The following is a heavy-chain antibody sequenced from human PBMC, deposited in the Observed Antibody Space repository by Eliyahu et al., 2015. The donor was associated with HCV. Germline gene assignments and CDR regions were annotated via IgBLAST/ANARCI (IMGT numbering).Heavy chain of an antibody. D-gene: IGHD6-13*01. CDR2: ILYTGNT. V-gene: IGHV4-39*01. CDR3: ARLGLGSSWFY. CDR1: GDSISVDHF. J-gene: IGHJ4*02. Sequence: QLQLQESGPGLVKPSETLSLTCTVSGDSISVDHFWGWIRQPPGKGLEYIESILYTGNTHYNPALRSRVIISVDTSKNQFSLNLSSVTAADTAVYYCARLGLGSSWFYWGQGTLVTVSS.